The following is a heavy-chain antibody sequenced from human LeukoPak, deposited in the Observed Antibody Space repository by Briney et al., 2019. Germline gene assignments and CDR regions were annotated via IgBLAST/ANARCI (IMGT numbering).Heavy chain of an antibody. CDR2: ISGSSGNT. CDR3: ARACGGDCYLSDY. V-gene: IGHV3-23*01. CDR1: GFTFSSYA. D-gene: IGHD2-21*02. J-gene: IGHJ4*02. Sequence: GGSLRLSCAASGFTFSSYALSWVRQAPGKGLEWVSSISGSSGNTYYADSVKGRFTISRDNAKNSLYLQMNSLRAEDTAVYYCARACGGDCYLSDYWGQGTLVTVSS.